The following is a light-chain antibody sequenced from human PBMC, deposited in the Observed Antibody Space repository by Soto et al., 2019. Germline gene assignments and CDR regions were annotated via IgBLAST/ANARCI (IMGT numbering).Light chain of an antibody. CDR3: QQYNSYSPWT. CDR2: DAS. CDR1: QSISSW. J-gene: IGKJ1*01. Sequence: DIQMTQSPSTLSASLGERVTITCRASQSISSWLAWYQQKPGKAPKLLIYDASSLESGVPSRFRGSGSGTEFTLTISSLQPDDFATYYCQQYNSYSPWTFGQGTKVEIK. V-gene: IGKV1-5*01.